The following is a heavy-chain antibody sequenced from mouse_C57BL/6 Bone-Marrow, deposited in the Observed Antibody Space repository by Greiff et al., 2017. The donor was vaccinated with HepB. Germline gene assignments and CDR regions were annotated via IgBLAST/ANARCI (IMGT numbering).Heavy chain of an antibody. Sequence: LVESGPELVKPGASVKISCKASGYAFSSSWMNWVKQRPGKGLEWIGRIYPGDGDTNYNGKFKGKATLTADKSSSTAYMQLSSLTSEDSAVYFCTVVATYYAMDYWGQGTSVTVSS. D-gene: IGHD1-1*01. V-gene: IGHV1-82*01. CDR3: TVVATYYAMDY. CDR1: GYAFSSSW. CDR2: IYPGDGDT. J-gene: IGHJ4*01.